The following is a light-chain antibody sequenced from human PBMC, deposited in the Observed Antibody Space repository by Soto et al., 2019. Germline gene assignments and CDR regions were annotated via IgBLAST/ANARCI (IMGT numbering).Light chain of an antibody. V-gene: IGLV2-14*01. CDR3: RSYTSSSTLEGV. CDR1: SSEVGGYNY. J-gene: IGLJ1*01. Sequence: QSALTQPASVSGSPGQSITISCTGTSSEVGGYNYVSWYQQHPGKAPKLMIYDVSNRPSGVSNRFSGSKSGNTASLTISGLQAEDEADYYCRSYTSSSTLEGVFGTGTKATVL. CDR2: DVS.